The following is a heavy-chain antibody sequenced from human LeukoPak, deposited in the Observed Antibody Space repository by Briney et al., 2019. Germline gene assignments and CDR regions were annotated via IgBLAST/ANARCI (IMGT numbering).Heavy chain of an antibody. V-gene: IGHV3-7*01. D-gene: IGHD2-15*01. Sequence: SGGSLRLSCAASGFTFISYGMTWVRQAPGKGLEWVASIKPDGSEKYYVDSVNGRFTISRNNAKNSVYLQMHSLRAEDTAVYYCARGSSWSFDYWGQGTLVTVSS. CDR3: ARGSSWSFDY. CDR2: IKPDGSEK. CDR1: GFTFISYG. J-gene: IGHJ4*02.